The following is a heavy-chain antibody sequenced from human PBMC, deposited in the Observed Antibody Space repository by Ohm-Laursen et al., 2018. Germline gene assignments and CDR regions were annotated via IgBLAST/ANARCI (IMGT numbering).Heavy chain of an antibody. V-gene: IGHV1-8*01. CDR1: GYTFTSYD. D-gene: IGHD1-7*01. Sequence: SVKVSCKASGYTFTSYDITWMRQATGQGPEWMGWMNPNSGNTGYAQKFRGRVIMTSDSSIGTAYMELRGLTSEDTATYYCWRAVRNQLLSDPWGQGTLVTVSS. CDR2: MNPNSGNT. CDR3: WRAVRNQLLSDP. J-gene: IGHJ5*02.